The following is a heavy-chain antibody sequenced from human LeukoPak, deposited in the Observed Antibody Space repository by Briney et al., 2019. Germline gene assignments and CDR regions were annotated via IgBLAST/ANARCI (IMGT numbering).Heavy chain of an antibody. CDR3: ARLTYCGGDCPVY. D-gene: IGHD2-21*02. CDR1: GYSFSSYW. CDR2: IDPSDSNT. V-gene: IGHV5-10-1*01. Sequence: GESLKISCKGPGYSFSSYWISWVRPMPGKGLEWMGRIDPSDSNTKYSPSFQGHVTISADKSISTAYLQWSSLKASDTAMYYCARLTYCGGDCPVYWGQGTLVTVSS. J-gene: IGHJ4*02.